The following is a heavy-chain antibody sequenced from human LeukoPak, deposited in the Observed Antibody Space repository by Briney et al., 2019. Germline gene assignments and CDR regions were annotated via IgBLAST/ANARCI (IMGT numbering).Heavy chain of an antibody. D-gene: IGHD1-26*01. CDR1: GYTFTSSY. J-gene: IGHJ4*02. CDR3: ARDRMGAIEGDFDY. Sequence: ASVKVSCKASGYTFTSSYMLWVRQAPGQGLGWMGIINPSGGSTSYAQKFQGRVTMTRDMSTSTVYMELSSLRSEDTAVYYCARDRMGAIEGDFDYWGQGTLVTVSS. CDR2: INPSGGST. V-gene: IGHV1-46*01.